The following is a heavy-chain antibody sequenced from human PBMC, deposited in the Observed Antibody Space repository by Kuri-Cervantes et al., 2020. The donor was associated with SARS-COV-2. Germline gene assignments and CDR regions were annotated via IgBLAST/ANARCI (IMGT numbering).Heavy chain of an antibody. CDR3: ASSIYCSSTSCYTYGHFDY. CDR2: IYYSGST. D-gene: IGHD2-2*02. V-gene: IGHV4-59*04. CDR1: GGSISSYY. Sequence: SETLSLTCTVSGGSISSYYWNWIRQPPGKGLEWIGYIYYSGSTYYNPSLKSRVTISVDTSKNQFSLKLSSVTAADTAVYYCASSIYCSSTSCYTYGHFDYWGQGTLVTVSS. J-gene: IGHJ4*02.